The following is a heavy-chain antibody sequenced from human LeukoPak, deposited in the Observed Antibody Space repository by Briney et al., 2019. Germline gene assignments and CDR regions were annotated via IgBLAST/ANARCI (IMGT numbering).Heavy chain of an antibody. CDR1: GFAFGSYY. V-gene: IGHV3-7*01. CDR3: VRGHYADY. J-gene: IGHJ4*02. CDR2: IKQDGSEE. Sequence: PGGSLRLSCAASGFAFGSYYMNWVRQAPGKGLEWVANIKQDGSEENYVDSVRGRFTISRDNAKNSVYLQMNSLRADDTALYYCVRGHYADYTSQGTLVTVSS.